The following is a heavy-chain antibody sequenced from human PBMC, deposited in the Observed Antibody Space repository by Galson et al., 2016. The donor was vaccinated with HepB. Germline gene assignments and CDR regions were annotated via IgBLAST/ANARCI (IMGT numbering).Heavy chain of an antibody. J-gene: IGHJ4*02. Sequence: SLRLSCAASGFTFNFYGMNWVRQAPGKGLEWVAFIWYDGSNRIYGDSVKGRFTVSRDNSKNTLYLQMSSLRAEDTAVYYCAREPVRLDDLLTGPPKNPDYWGQGTLVTVSS. CDR3: AREPVRLDDLLTGPPKNPDY. V-gene: IGHV3-33*01. CDR1: GFTFNFYG. D-gene: IGHD3-9*01. CDR2: IWYDGSNR.